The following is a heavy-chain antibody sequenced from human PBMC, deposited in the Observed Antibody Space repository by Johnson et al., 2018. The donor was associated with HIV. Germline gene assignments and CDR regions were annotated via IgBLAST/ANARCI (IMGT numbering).Heavy chain of an antibody. CDR3: AGWLRSQRAVAGRGDAFDI. J-gene: IGHJ3*02. D-gene: IGHD6-19*01. CDR2: ISWNSGSI. CDR1: GFTFDDYG. V-gene: IGHV3-20*04. Sequence: VQLVESGGGVVRPGGSLRLSCAASGFTFDDYGMSLVRQAPGKGLEWVSGISWNSGSIGYADSVKGRFTISRDNAKNSLYLQMNSLRAEDTALYYCAGWLRSQRAVAGRGDAFDIWGQGTMVTVSS.